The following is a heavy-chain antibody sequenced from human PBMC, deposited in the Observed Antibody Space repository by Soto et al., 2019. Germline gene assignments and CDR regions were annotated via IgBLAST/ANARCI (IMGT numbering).Heavy chain of an antibody. CDR2: IFHTGST. CDR1: GGSIISGGYF. J-gene: IGHJ4*02. Sequence: QVQLQESGPGLVKPSETLSLTCSVSGGSIISGGYFWSWIRQHPGKGLEWIGYIFHTGSTNYNPSLKSRATISVDTSKNQFSLKLSSVTAADTAVYYCARGARHGDYVPDGYWGQGTLVTVSS. V-gene: IGHV4-31*03. CDR3: ARGARHGDYVPDGY. D-gene: IGHD4-17*01.